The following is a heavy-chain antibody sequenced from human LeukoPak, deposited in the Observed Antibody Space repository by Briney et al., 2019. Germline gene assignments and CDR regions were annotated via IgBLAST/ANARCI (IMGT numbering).Heavy chain of an antibody. CDR1: GGSISSGGYS. D-gene: IGHD2-2*01. J-gene: IGHJ5*02. V-gene: IGHV4-30-2*01. CDR2: IYHSGST. CDR3: AREGRCSSTSCYARGNWFDP. Sequence: SQTLSLTCAASGGSISSGGYSWSWIRQPPGKGLEWIGYIYHSGSTYYNPSLKSRVTISVDRSKNQFSLKLSSVTAADTAVYYCAREGRCSSTSCYARGNWFDPWGQGTLVTVSS.